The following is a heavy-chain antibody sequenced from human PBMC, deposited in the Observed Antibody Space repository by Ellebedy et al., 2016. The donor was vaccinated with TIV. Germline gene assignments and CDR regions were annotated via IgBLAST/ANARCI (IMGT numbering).Heavy chain of an antibody. CDR3: ARVHCSITTCDYYYMDV. CDR1: GVSASRYF. D-gene: IGHD1-1*01. Sequence: SETLSLXXTVSGVSASRYFWSWIRQPAGKGLEWIGRIFTSGSFNYNPSLMSRVTMSVVTSKNQISLRLNSVTAADPAVYYCARVHCSITTCDYYYMDVWGKGTTVTVSS. CDR2: IFTSGSF. V-gene: IGHV4-4*07. J-gene: IGHJ6*03.